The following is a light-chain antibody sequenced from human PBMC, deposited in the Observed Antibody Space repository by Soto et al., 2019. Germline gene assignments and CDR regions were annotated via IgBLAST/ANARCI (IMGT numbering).Light chain of an antibody. Sequence: EIVMTQSPATLSVSPGERATLSCRASQSVSSNLAWYQQKPGQAPRLLIYGASTRATGIPARFSGSGSGTEFPLTIRSLQSEDFAVYYRQHYNNWPRTFGQGTKVEIK. CDR3: QHYNNWPRT. V-gene: IGKV3-15*01. J-gene: IGKJ1*01. CDR1: QSVSSN. CDR2: GAS.